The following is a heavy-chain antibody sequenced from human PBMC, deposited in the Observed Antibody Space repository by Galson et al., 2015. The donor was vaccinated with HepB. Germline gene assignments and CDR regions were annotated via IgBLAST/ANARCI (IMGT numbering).Heavy chain of an antibody. CDR2: FDPEDGET. CDR1: GYTLTELS. J-gene: IGHJ4*02. D-gene: IGHD1-26*01. V-gene: IGHV1-24*01. CDR3: ATDKSGSYHLGY. Sequence: SVKVSCKVSGYTLTELSMHWVRQAPGKGLEWMGGFDPEDGETIYAQKFQGRVTMTEDTSTDTAYMELSSLRSEDTAVYYCATDKSGSYHLGYWGQGTLVTVSS.